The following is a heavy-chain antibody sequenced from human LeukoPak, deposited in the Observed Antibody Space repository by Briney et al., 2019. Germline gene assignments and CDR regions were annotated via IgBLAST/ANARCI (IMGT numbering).Heavy chain of an antibody. J-gene: IGHJ6*02. CDR2: IYPGDSDT. Sequence: GESLKISCKGSGYSFTSYWIGWVRQMPGKGLEWMGIIYPGDSDTRYSLSFQGQVTISADKSISTAYLQWSSLKASDTAMYYCARLDSGGSYYYGMDVWGQGTTVTVSS. CDR3: ARLDSGGSYYYGMDV. D-gene: IGHD2-15*01. CDR1: GYSFTSYW. V-gene: IGHV5-51*01.